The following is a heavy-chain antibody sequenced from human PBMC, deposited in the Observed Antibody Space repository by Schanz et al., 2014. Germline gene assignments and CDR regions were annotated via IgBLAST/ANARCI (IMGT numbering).Heavy chain of an antibody. V-gene: IGHV3-21*02. CDR2: ISPSSSYI. D-gene: IGHD6-19*01. CDR3: VGIHVAVAEAFY. Sequence: EVQLVESGGGLVRPGDSLRLSCAASGFTFSSYNINWVRQAPGKGLEYISSISPSSSYIYYADSVKGRFTISRDNAKNTLYLQMNSLRPEDTALYYCVGIHVAVAEAFYWGQGALVIVS. J-gene: IGHJ4*02. CDR1: GFTFSSYN.